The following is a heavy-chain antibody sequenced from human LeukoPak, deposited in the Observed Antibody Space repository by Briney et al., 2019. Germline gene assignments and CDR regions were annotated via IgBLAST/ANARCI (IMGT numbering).Heavy chain of an antibody. CDR2: INSDGSST. V-gene: IGHV3-74*01. CDR1: GFTFSSYW. Sequence: GGSLRLSCAASGFTFSSYWMHWVRQAPGKGLVWVSRINSDGSSTTYADSVKGRFTISRDNAKNTLYLQMNSLRAEDTAVYYCARVKPASQTAWFDPWGQGTLVTVSS. CDR3: ARVKPASQTAWFDP. J-gene: IGHJ5*02.